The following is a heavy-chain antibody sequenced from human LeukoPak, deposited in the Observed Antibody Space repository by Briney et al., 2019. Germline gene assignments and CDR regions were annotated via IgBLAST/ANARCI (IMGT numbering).Heavy chain of an antibody. CDR2: ISVSGGST. Sequence: PGGSLRLSCAASGFTFSSYVMSWVRQAPGKGLECVSSISVSGGSTYYADSVKGRFTISRDNSKNTLYLQMNSLRAEDTAVYYCAKEARYDTLLDVFDMWGQGTMVTVSS. J-gene: IGHJ3*02. CDR3: AKEARYDTLLDVFDM. D-gene: IGHD3-22*01. CDR1: GFTFSSYV. V-gene: IGHV3-23*01.